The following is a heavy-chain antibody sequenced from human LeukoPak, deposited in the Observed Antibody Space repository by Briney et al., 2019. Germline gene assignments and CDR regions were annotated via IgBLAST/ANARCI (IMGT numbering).Heavy chain of an antibody. J-gene: IGHJ4*01. CDR1: GGSISSGSYY. CDR2: IYTSGST. V-gene: IGHV4-61*02. D-gene: IGHD3-10*01. Sequence: PSETLSLTCTVSGGSISSGSYYWSWIRQPAGKGLEWIGRIYTSGSTNYNPSLKSRVTISVDKSKNQFSLKLSSVTAADTAVYYCARNYGSGSLVDYWGHGTLVTVSS. CDR3: ARNYGSGSLVDY.